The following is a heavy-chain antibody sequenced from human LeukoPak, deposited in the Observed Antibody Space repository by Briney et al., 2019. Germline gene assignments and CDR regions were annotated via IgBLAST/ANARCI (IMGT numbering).Heavy chain of an antibody. CDR1: GFTFSSYA. Sequence: PGGSLRLSCAASGFTFSSYAMSWVRQAPGKGLEWVSAISGSGGSTYYADSVKGRFTISRDNSKNTLFLQMNSLRAEDTAVYYCAKDINYDSSGYVLYWGQGTLVTVSS. J-gene: IGHJ4*02. CDR2: ISGSGGST. D-gene: IGHD3-22*01. CDR3: AKDINYDSSGYVLY. V-gene: IGHV3-23*01.